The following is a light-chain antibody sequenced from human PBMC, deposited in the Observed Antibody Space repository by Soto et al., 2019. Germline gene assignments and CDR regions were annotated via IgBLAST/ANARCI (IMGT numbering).Light chain of an antibody. Sequence: DIQMTQSPSSLSASVXXXXIITCRASQSIXXXLXWYQQKQGKAPKLLIFAASSLQSGVPSRFSGSRSGPDFTLTISSLQPEDFATYYCHQSYSSPPTFGQGTKVEIK. CDR2: AAS. J-gene: IGKJ1*01. CDR1: QSIXXX. CDR3: HQSYSSPPT. V-gene: IGKV1-39*01.